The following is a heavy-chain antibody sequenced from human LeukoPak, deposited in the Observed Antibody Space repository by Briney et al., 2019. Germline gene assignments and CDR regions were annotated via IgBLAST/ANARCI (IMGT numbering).Heavy chain of an antibody. CDR2: IKKDGSET. J-gene: IGHJ4*02. CDR3: AGGRYSGTTYYFDY. D-gene: IGHD5-12*01. Sequence: GGSLRLSCAASGFPFNAYWMTWVRQAPGKGLEWVANIKKDGSETYYVDSVKGRFTISRDNAKNSLYLQMNSLRAEDTAMYYCAGGRYSGTTYYFDYWGQGTLVTVSS. V-gene: IGHV3-7*03. CDR1: GFPFNAYW.